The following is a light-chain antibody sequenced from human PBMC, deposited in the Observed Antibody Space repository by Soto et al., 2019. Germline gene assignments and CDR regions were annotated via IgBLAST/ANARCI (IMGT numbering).Light chain of an antibody. J-gene: IGKJ2*01. CDR2: KAS. CDR1: QSISSW. V-gene: IGKV1-5*03. CDR3: QQYNSYWQYT. Sequence: DIQMTQSPSTLSASVGDRVTITCRASQSISSWLAWYQQKPGKAPKLLIYKASSLESGVPSRFSGSGSGTEFTLTISSLQPDDFATYYCQQYNSYWQYTFGQGTKVDIK.